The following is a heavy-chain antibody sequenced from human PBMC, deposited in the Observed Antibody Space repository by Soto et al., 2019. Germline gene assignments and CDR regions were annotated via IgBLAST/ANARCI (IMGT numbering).Heavy chain of an antibody. CDR3: DRETYFPQARNDF. V-gene: IGHV4-30-4*01. D-gene: IGHD6-6*01. J-gene: IGHJ4*01. CDR2: ICHSGTT. CDR1: GYSISSAEYF. Sequence: SLTCSVSGYSISSAEYFWTWIRQSPGRGLESMGYICHSGTTYYNPSLRSRLLISIENSKIHFSLRLTSVTAADSALYFGDRETYFPQARNDFWGPGTLVTVSS.